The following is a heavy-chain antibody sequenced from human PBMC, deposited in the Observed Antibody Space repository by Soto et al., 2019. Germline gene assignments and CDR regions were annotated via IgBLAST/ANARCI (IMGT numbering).Heavy chain of an antibody. V-gene: IGHV3-30-3*01. Sequence: QVQLVESGGGVVQPGRSLRLSCAASGFTFSSYAMHWVRQAPGKGLEWVAVISYDGSNKYYADSVKGRFTISRDNSKNTLYLQMNSLRAEDTAVYYCASCYDFWSDIMGLDYWGQGTLVTVSS. J-gene: IGHJ4*02. CDR2: ISYDGSNK. CDR1: GFTFSSYA. CDR3: ASCYDFWSDIMGLDY. D-gene: IGHD3-3*01.